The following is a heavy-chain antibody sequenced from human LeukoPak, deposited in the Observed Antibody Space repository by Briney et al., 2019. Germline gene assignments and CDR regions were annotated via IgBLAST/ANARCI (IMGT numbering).Heavy chain of an antibody. CDR3: ARADGDYGGGFDY. V-gene: IGHV3-11*06. D-gene: IGHD4-17*01. J-gene: IGHJ4*02. Sequence: GGSLRLSCAASGFTFSNAWMSWVRQAPGKGLEWVSYISSSSSYTNYADSVKGRFTISRDNAKNSLYLQMNSLRAEDTAVYYCARADGDYGGGFDYWGQGTLVTVSS. CDR2: ISSSSSYT. CDR1: GFTFSNAW.